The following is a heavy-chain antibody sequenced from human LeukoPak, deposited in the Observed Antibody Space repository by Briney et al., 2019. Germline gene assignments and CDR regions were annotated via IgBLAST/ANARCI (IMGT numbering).Heavy chain of an antibody. CDR1: GFTFSSYG. V-gene: IGHV3-30*18. D-gene: IGHD3-22*01. Sequence: GGSLRLSCAASGFTFSSYGMHWVRQAPGKGLEWVAVISYDGSNKHYADSVKGRFTISRDNSKNTLYLQMNSLRAEDTAVYFCAKYGSYNYYDRSPDYWGQGTLVTVSS. CDR2: ISYDGSNK. J-gene: IGHJ4*02. CDR3: AKYGSYNYYDRSPDY.